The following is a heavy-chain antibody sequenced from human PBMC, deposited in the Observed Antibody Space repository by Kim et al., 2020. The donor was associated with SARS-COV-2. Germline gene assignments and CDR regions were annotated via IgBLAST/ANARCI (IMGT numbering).Heavy chain of an antibody. CDR1: GYTFTGYY. V-gene: IGHV1-2*06. Sequence: ASVKVSCKASGYTFTGYYMHWVRQAPGQGLEWMGRINPNSGGTNYAQKFQGRVTMTRDTSISTAYMELSRLRSDDTAVYYCAREGYSGYDEAEDFDYWGQGTLVTVSS. CDR3: AREGYSGYDEAEDFDY. D-gene: IGHD5-12*01. CDR2: INPNSGGT. J-gene: IGHJ4*02.